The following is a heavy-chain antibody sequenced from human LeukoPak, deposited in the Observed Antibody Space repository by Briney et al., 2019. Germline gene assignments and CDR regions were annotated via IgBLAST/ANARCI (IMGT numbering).Heavy chain of an antibody. CDR3: ARHNYYYYYYMDV. CDR2: IHHSGSS. Sequence: PSETLSLTCAVYGGSFSGYYWSWIRQSPGKGLEWIGEIHHSGSSDYNPSLKSRVTISVDTSKNQFSLKLSSVTAADTAVYYCARHNYYYYYYMDVWGKGTTVTISS. V-gene: IGHV4-34*01. CDR1: GGSFSGYY. J-gene: IGHJ6*03.